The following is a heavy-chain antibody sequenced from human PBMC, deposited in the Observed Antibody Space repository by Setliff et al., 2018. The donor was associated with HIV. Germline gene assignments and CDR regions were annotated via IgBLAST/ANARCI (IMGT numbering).Heavy chain of an antibody. Sequence: SETLSLTCAVYGVSFSGYYWSWIRQPPGKGLEWIGEINHRGITHYSPSLKSRVTISVDTSKNQFSLKLRSVTAADTAVYYCARVVWMAAAGTIDYYYYGMDILGQGTTVTVSS. D-gene: IGHD6-13*01. CDR3: ARVVWMAAAGTIDYYYYGMDI. CDR1: GVSFSGYY. V-gene: IGHV4-34*01. J-gene: IGHJ6*02. CDR2: INHRGIT.